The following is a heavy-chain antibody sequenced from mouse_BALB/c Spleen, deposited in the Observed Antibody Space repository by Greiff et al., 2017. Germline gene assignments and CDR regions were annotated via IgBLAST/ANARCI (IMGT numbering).Heavy chain of an antibody. D-gene: IGHD2-4*01. J-gene: IGHJ3*01. V-gene: IGHV5-6-5*01. CDR3: AREGTYDYDGDWFAY. CDR1: GFTFSSYA. CDR2: ISSGGST. Sequence: EVQVVESGGGLVKPGGSLKLSCAASGFTFSSYAMSWVRQTPEKRLEWVASISSGGSTYYPDSVKGRFTISRDNARNILYLQMSSLRSEDTAMYYCAREGTYDYDGDWFAYWGQGTLVTVSA.